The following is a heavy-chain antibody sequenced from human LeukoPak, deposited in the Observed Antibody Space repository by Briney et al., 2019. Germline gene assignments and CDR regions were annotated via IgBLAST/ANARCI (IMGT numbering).Heavy chain of an antibody. CDR3: ARELRPTYDILTGLFDY. D-gene: IGHD3-9*01. Sequence: ASVKVSCKASGYTFTSYYMHWVRQAPGQGLEWMGIINPSGGSTSYAQKFQGRVTMTRDTSTSTVYMELSSLRSEDTAVYYCARELRPTYDILTGLFDYWGQGTLVTVSS. V-gene: IGHV1-46*01. CDR2: INPSGGST. CDR1: GYTFTSYY. J-gene: IGHJ4*02.